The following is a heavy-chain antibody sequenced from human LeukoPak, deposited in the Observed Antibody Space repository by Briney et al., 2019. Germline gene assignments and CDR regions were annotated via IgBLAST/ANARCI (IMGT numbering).Heavy chain of an antibody. CDR2: IYYSGST. J-gene: IGHJ5*02. Sequence: SETLSLTCTVSGGSISSSSYYWGWIRQPPGKGLEWIGSIYYSGSTYYNPSLKSRVTISVDTSKNQFSLKLSSVTAADTAVYYCARGSRNWFDPWGQGTLVTVSS. V-gene: IGHV4-39*07. CDR1: GGSISSSSYY. CDR3: ARGSRNWFDP.